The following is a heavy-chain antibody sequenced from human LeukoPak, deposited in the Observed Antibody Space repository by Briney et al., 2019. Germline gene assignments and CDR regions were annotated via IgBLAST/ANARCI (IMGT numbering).Heavy chain of an antibody. J-gene: IGHJ5*02. CDR3: ARAPYGSGSYYNWFDP. Sequence: SETLSLTCAVYSGSFSGYYWSWIRQPPGKGLEWIGEINHSGSTNYNPSLKSRVTISVDTSKNQFSLKLSSATAADTAVYYCARAPYGSGSYYNWFDPWGQGTLVTVSS. CDR1: SGSFSGYY. D-gene: IGHD3-10*01. CDR2: INHSGST. V-gene: IGHV4-34*01.